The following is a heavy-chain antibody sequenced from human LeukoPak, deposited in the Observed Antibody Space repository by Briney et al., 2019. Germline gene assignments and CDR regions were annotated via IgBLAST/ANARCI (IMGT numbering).Heavy chain of an antibody. V-gene: IGHV3-9*01. CDR3: AKGTNTLYYYMDV. D-gene: IGHD1/OR15-1a*01. J-gene: IGHJ6*03. CDR2: INWNSGTR. CDR1: GFTFDDYA. Sequence: PGGSLRLSCAASGFTFDDYAMHWVRQAPGKGLEWVSGINWNSGTRGYAGSVKGRFTISRDNAKNSLYLQMNSLRAEDTALYYCAKGTNTLYYYMDVWGKGTTVTISS.